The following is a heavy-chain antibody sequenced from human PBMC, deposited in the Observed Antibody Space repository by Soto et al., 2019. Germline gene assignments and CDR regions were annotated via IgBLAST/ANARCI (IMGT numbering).Heavy chain of an antibody. V-gene: IGHV3-33*01. CDR3: ASTTVASTFNAFDI. J-gene: IGHJ3*02. CDR2: IWYDGSNK. D-gene: IGHD6-19*01. Sequence: QVQLVESGGGVVQPGRSLRLSCAASGFTFSSYGMHWVRQAPGKGLEWVAVIWYDGSNKYYADSVKGRFTISRDNSKNTLYLQMNSLRAEDTAVYYCASTTVASTFNAFDIWGQGTMVNVSS. CDR1: GFTFSSYG.